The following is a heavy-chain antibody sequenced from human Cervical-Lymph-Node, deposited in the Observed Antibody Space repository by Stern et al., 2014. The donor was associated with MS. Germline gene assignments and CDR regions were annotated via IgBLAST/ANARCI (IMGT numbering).Heavy chain of an antibody. CDR1: GGTFSSYA. D-gene: IGHD3-9*01. J-gene: IGHJ4*02. CDR2: VIPIFGRA. CDR3: ARGWSYDILTGYSY. Sequence: QMQLVQSGAEVKKPGSSVKVSCKASGGTFSSYAISWVSQAPGKGLEWMGGVIPIFGRANYAQKFQGRVTITADESTSTAYMELSSLRSEDTAVYYCARGWSYDILTGYSYWGQGTLVTVSS. V-gene: IGHV1-69*01.